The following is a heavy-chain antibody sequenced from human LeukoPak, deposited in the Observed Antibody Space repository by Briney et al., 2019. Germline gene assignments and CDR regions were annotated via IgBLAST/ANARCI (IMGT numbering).Heavy chain of an antibody. D-gene: IGHD3-16*02. Sequence: PSGTLSLTCAVSGGSISSSNWWSWVRQPPGKGLEWIGEIYHSGSTNYNPSLKSRVTISVDKSKNQFSLKLSSVTAADTAVYYCARDMWSYDYVWGSYQKGAFDIWGQGTMVTASS. J-gene: IGHJ3*02. CDR3: ARDMWSYDYVWGSYQKGAFDI. V-gene: IGHV4-4*02. CDR2: IYHSGST. CDR1: GGSISSSNW.